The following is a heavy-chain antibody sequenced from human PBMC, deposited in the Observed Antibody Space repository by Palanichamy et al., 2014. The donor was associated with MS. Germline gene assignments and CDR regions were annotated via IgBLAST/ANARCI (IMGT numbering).Heavy chain of an antibody. J-gene: IGHJ5*02. Sequence: QVQLQQWGAGLLKPSETLSLTCAVYGVSFSGYHWTWIHQPPGKGLEWIGEVTHGGSTKYNPSLKSRVTISLDTSKSQFSLKLTSVTDADTAVYFCARFGLRNFGDIRNWFDPWGQGTLVTVSS. CDR2: VTHGGST. CDR3: ARFGLRNFGDIRNWFDP. V-gene: IGHV4-34*01. D-gene: IGHD3-10*01. CDR1: GVSFSGYH.